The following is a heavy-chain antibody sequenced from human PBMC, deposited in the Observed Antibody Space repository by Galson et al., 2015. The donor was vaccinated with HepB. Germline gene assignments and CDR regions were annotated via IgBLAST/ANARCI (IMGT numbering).Heavy chain of an antibody. CDR3: MGWAWQLDRELDY. V-gene: IGHV3-64*05. D-gene: IGHD4-23*01. J-gene: IGHJ4*02. Sequence: SMRLSCAASGFTLSSNDMHWVRQAPGKGLEYVAAISTSGGSTHYAESVKGRFTISRDNSKNMLYFQMSSLRAEDTAVYYCMGWAWQLDRELDYWGQGIPVTVSS. CDR1: GFTLSSND. CDR2: ISTSGGST.